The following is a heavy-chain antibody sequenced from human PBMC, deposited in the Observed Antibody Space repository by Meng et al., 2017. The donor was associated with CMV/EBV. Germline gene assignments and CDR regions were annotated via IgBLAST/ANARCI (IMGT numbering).Heavy chain of an antibody. CDR2: IYYRGSP. J-gene: IGHJ4*02. V-gene: IGHV4-61*01. D-gene: IGHD6-19*01. Sequence: NAHYYLAWIRPPPGKGLEWFGYIYYRGSPIYHPSLKRRVTMSVDTSKNQFSLKVNSVPTTDTAVYYCARGGITGSTSAWYAPNYFDFWGQGALVTVSS. CDR1: NAHYY. CDR3: ARGGITGSTSAWYAPNYFDF.